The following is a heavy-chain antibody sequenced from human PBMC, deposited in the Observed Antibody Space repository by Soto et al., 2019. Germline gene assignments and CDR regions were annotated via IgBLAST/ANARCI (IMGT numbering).Heavy chain of an antibody. CDR3: AKWNGYGDY. J-gene: IGHJ4*02. CDR1: GFSFSTYG. Sequence: EVQLLESGGGLVQPGGSLRLSCAVSGFSFSTYGVTWVRQAPGKGLEWVSGVSGGSGVTHYADSVKGRFTITGDNSKNTVYMHMNSLRVEDTAVYYCAKWNGYGDYWGQGTLVTVSS. V-gene: IGHV3-23*01. CDR2: VSGGSGVT. D-gene: IGHD1-1*01.